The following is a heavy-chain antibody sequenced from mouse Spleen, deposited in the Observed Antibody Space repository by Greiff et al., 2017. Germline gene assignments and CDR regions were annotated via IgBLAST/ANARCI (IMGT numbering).Heavy chain of an antibody. CDR1: GFNIKDDY. J-gene: IGHJ3*01. CDR3: TTLERWRAWFAY. Sequence: EVQLQQSVAELVRPGASVKLSCTASGFNIKDDYMHWVKQRPEQGLEWIGWIDPENGDTEYASKFQGKATITADTSSNTAYLQLSSLTSEDTAVYYCTTLERWRAWFAYWGQGTLVTVSA. CDR2: IDPENGDT. D-gene: IGHD1-1*02. V-gene: IGHV14-4*01.